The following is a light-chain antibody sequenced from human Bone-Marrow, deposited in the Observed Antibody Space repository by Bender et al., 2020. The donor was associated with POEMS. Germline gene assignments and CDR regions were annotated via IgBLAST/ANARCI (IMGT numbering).Light chain of an antibody. Sequence: QSVLTQPPSASGTPGQRVTISCSGVSSNIGAHAVNWYQHLPGTAPKLLIYSSHRRPTEVPDRFSGSRSCTSASLAISGLQYEDEADYYCAVWEDSHNGSVFGGGTNLTVL. CDR1: SSNIGAHA. CDR3: AVWEDSHNGSV. CDR2: SSH. J-gene: IGLJ3*02. V-gene: IGLV1-44*01.